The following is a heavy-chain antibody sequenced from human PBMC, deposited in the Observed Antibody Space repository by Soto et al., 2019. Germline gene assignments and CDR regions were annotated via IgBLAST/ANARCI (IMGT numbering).Heavy chain of an antibody. J-gene: IGHJ5*02. CDR2: IIPIFGTA. D-gene: IGHD2-21*02. CDR1: GGTFSSYA. Sequence: SVKVSCKASGGTFSSYAISWVRQAPGQGLEWMGGIIPIFGTANYAQKFQGRVTITADESTSTAYMELSSLRSEDTAVYYCASSTPLNCGGACSTRGPIDPWGQGTMVQVSP. V-gene: IGHV1-69*13. CDR3: ASSTPLNCGGACSTRGPIDP.